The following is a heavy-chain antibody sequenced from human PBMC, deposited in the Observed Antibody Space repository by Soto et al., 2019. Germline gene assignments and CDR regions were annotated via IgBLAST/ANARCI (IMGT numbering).Heavy chain of an antibody. CDR2: IYHSGST. CDR1: GGSISSSNW. CDR3: ANRPTTPFDY. Sequence: QVQLQESGPGLVKPSGTLSLTCAVSGGSISSSNWWSWVRQPPGKGLEWIGEIYHSGSTNYNPSLXGXAXIXXDKSKNQFSLKLSSVTAADTAVYYCANRPTTPFDYWGQGTLVTVSS. V-gene: IGHV4-4*02. D-gene: IGHD2-2*01. J-gene: IGHJ4*02.